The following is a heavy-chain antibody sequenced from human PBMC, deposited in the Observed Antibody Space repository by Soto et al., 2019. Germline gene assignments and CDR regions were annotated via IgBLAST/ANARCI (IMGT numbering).Heavy chain of an antibody. CDR3: ERQISDSDTGHNFQYYFDA. J-gene: IGHJ4*02. D-gene: IGHD5-18*01. Sequence: GESLKLSCKGSGYSFAGYWITWVRQKPGKGLEWMGRIDPSDSQTYYSPSFRGHVTISVTKSITTVFLQWSSLRASDTAMYYCERQISDSDTGHNFQYYFDAWGQGAPVTVSS. CDR1: GYSFAGYW. V-gene: IGHV5-10-1*01. CDR2: IDPSDSQT.